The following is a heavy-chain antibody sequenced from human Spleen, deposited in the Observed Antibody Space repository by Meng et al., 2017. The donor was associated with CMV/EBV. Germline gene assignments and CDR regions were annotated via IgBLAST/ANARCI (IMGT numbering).Heavy chain of an antibody. CDR1: GGSISSSSYY. Sequence: GSLRLSCTVSGGSISSSSYYWGWIRQPPGKGLEWIGSIYYSRSTYYNPSLKSRVTISVDTSKNQFSLKLSSVTAADTAVYYCARPRGEGYYYGMDVGGQGTTVTVSS. CDR3: ARPRGEGYYYGMDV. J-gene: IGHJ6*02. CDR2: IYYSRST. V-gene: IGHV4-39*07.